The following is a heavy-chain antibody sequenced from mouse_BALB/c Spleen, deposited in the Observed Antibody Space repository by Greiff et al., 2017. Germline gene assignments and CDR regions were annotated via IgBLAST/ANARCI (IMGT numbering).Heavy chain of an antibody. Sequence: EVHLVESGGGLVKPGGSLKLSCAASGFTFSSYAMSWVRQSPEKRLEWVAEISSGGSYTYYPDTVTGRFTVSRDNAKNTLYLEMSSLRSEDTAMYCCANGYPWFAYWGQGTLVTVSA. CDR1: GFTFSSYA. CDR3: ANGYPWFAY. D-gene: IGHD2-2*01. V-gene: IGHV5-9-4*01. CDR2: ISSGGSYT. J-gene: IGHJ3*01.